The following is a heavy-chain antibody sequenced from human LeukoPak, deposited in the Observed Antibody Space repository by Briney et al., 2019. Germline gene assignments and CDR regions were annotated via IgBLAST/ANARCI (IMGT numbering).Heavy chain of an antibody. D-gene: IGHD4-17*01. J-gene: IGHJ1*01. Sequence: PSETLSLTCTVSGGSISSYYWSWIRQPAEKGLEWIGRIYTSGSTNYNPSLKSRVTMSVDTSKNQFSLKLSSVTAADTAVYYCARDPPDYGDYGEYFQHWGQGTLVTVSS. CDR1: GGSISSYY. CDR3: ARDPPDYGDYGEYFQH. CDR2: IYTSGST. V-gene: IGHV4-4*07.